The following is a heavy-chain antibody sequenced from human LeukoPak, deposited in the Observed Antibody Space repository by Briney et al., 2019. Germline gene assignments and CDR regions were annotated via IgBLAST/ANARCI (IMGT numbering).Heavy chain of an antibody. CDR1: GFSVGNNY. V-gene: IGHV3-23*01. J-gene: IGHJ4*02. CDR3: TKGRYSGSLERGFDY. CDR2: VSGSGGST. Sequence: GGSLRLSCAASGFSVGNNYMRWVRQAPGQGLEWVSAVSGSGGSTYHTDSVKGRFTISRDNSKNTLYLQMNSLRAEDTAVYYCTKGRYSGSLERGFDYWGQGTLVTVSS. D-gene: IGHD1-26*01.